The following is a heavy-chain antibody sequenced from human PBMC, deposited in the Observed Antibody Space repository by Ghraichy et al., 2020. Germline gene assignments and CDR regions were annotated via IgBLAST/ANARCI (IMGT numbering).Heavy chain of an antibody. CDR2: IRYDGSNK. Sequence: GESLNISCAASGFTFSSYGMHWVRQAPGKGLEWVSFIRYDGSNKYYADSVKGRFTISRDNSKNTLYLQMNSLRAEDTAVYYCAKDFFEFWSGMKGGYYYGMDVWGQGTTVTVSS. D-gene: IGHD3-3*01. CDR1: GFTFSSYG. CDR3: AKDFFEFWSGMKGGYYYGMDV. J-gene: IGHJ6*02. V-gene: IGHV3-30*02.